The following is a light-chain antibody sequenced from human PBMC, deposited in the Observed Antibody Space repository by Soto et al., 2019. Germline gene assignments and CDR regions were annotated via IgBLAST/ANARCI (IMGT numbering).Light chain of an antibody. CDR1: SSNIGSNY. CDR3: ATWDDSLSGPV. V-gene: IGLV1-47*02. CDR2: STN. Sequence: QSVLTQPPSASGTPGQRVTISCSGSSSNIGSNYVFWYQQFPGMAPKLLIYSTNQRPSGVPDRFSGSKSGTSASLAISGLRSEDEADYHCATWDDSLSGPVFGGGTKVTVL. J-gene: IGLJ2*01.